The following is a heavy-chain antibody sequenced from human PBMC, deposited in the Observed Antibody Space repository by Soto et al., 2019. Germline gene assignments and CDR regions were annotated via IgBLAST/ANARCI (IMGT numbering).Heavy chain of an antibody. CDR1: GGTFSSYA. Sequence: ASVKVSCKASGGTFSSYAISWVRQAPGQGLEWMGGIIPIFGTANYAQKFQGRVTITADESTSTAYMELSSLRSEDTAVYYCARDKCTNGVCYPFQHWGQGTLVTVSS. J-gene: IGHJ1*01. CDR2: IIPIFGTA. D-gene: IGHD2-8*01. V-gene: IGHV1-69*13. CDR3: ARDKCTNGVCYPFQH.